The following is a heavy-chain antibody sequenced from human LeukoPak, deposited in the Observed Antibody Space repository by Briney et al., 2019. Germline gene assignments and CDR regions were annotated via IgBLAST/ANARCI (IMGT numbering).Heavy chain of an antibody. D-gene: IGHD3-3*01. CDR1: GFTFSSYA. J-gene: IGHJ4*02. CDR3: AKDFWSATYYFDY. V-gene: IGHV3-23*01. Sequence: GGSLRLSCAASGFTFSSYAMSWVRQAPGKGLEWVSAISGSGGSTYYADSVKGRFTISRDNSKNTLYLQMTSLRAEDTAVYYCAKDFWSATYYFDYWGQGTLVTVSS. CDR2: ISGSGGST.